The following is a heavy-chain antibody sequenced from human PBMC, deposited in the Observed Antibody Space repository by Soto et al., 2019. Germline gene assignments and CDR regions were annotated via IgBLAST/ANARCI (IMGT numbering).Heavy chain of an antibody. Sequence: GGSLRLSCVASGSAFRTHGMHWVRQAPGKGLEWVAVIWGDRSRQYYADSVKGRFTISKDDSRDMVFLQMNSVRAEDTAVYYCVRGSGAAGDFDYWGQRPLVTVSS. D-gene: IGHD3-10*01. V-gene: IGHV3-33*01. CDR1: GSAFRTHG. J-gene: IGHJ4*02. CDR2: IWGDRSRQ. CDR3: VRGSGAAGDFDY.